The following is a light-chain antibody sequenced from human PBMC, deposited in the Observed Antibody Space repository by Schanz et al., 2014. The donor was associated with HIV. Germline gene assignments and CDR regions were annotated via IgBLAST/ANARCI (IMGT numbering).Light chain of an antibody. CDR3: QQYYTTPLT. CDR2: WAS. V-gene: IGKV4-1*01. J-gene: IGKJ4*01. CDR1: QSVNKNY. Sequence: DIVMTQSPDSLAVSLGERATITCKSSQSVNKNYLAWYQQKPGQPPKLLIYWASTRESGVPDRFSGSGSGTDFTLTISSLQAEDVAVYYCQQYYTTPLTFGGGTKVEL.